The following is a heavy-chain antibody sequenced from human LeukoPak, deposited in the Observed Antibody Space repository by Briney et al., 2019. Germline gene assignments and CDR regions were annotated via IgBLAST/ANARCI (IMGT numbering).Heavy chain of an antibody. V-gene: IGHV1-2*02. CDR1: GYTFTGYY. CDR3: AREWEDGSGSYYTDAFDF. D-gene: IGHD3-10*01. Sequence: ASVKVSCKASGYTFTGYYMHWVRQAPGEGLEWMGWINPNNGGSYSTQNFQGRVTMTRDTSITTVYMELSSLISDDTAVYYCAREWEDGSGSYYTDAFDFWGQGTMVTVSS. J-gene: IGHJ3*01. CDR2: INPNNGGS.